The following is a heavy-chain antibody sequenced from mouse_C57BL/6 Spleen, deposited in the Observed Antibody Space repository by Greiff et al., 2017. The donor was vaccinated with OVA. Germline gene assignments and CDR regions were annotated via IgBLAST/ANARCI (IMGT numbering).Heavy chain of an antibody. J-gene: IGHJ4*01. Sequence: DVKLVESGGDLVKPGGSLKLSCAASGFTFSSYGMSWVRQTPDKRLEWVATISSGGSYTYYPDSVKGRFTISRDNAKNTLYLQMSSLKSEDTAMYYCAAGVYAGYPYYAMDYWGQGTSVTVSS. V-gene: IGHV5-6*02. CDR1: GFTFSSYG. CDR2: ISSGGSYT. CDR3: AAGVYAGYPYYAMDY. D-gene: IGHD2-3*01.